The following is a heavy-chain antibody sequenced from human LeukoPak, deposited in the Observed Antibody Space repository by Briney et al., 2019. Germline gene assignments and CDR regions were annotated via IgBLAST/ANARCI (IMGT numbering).Heavy chain of an antibody. Sequence: ASAKVSCKASGYTFTSYDINWVRQAPGQGLEWMGWMNPNSANTGYAQKFQGRVTMTRNTSISTAYMELRSLRSEDTAVYYCARVPSGGNKFDPWGQGTLVTVSS. CDR2: MNPNSANT. D-gene: IGHD6-25*01. CDR1: GYTFTSYD. J-gene: IGHJ5*02. CDR3: ARVPSGGNKFDP. V-gene: IGHV1-8*01.